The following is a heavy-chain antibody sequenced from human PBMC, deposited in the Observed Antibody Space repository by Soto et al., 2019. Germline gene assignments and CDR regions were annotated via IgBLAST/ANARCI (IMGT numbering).Heavy chain of an antibody. CDR1: GGTFSSYA. CDR2: IIPIFGTA. J-gene: IGHJ4*02. CDR3: ARDRKGYSYGNMYYFDY. Sequence: SVKVSCKASGGTFSSYAISWVRQAPGQGLEWMGGIIPIFGTANYAQKFQGRVTITADESTSTAYMELSSLRSEDTAVYYCARDRKGYSYGNMYYFDYWGQGTLVTVSS. D-gene: IGHD5-18*01. V-gene: IGHV1-69*13.